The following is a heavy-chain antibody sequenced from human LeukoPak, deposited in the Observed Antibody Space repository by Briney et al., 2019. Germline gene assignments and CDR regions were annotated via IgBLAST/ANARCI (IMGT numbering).Heavy chain of an antibody. J-gene: IGHJ4*02. V-gene: IGHV1-18*01. D-gene: IGHD3-9*01. CDR1: GYTFTSYG. Sequence: ASVKVSCKAPGYTFTSYGISWVRQAPGQGLEWMGWISAYNGNTNYAQKLQGRVTMTTDTSTSTAYMELRSLRSDDTAVYYCARASYDILTGYKTDDYWGQGTLVTVSS. CDR3: ARASYDILTGYKTDDY. CDR2: ISAYNGNT.